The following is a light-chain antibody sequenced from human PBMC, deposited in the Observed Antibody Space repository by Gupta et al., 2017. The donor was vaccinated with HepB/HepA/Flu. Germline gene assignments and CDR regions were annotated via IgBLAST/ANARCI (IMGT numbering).Light chain of an antibody. V-gene: IGLV1-47*01. CDR3: AAWDDSLNSVL. CDR2: RNN. CDR1: SSNIGSNY. J-gene: IGLJ2*01. Sequence: QSVLTQPPSASGTPGQRVTISCSGSSSNIGSNYVYWYQQFPGTAPKLLIYRNNQRPSGVPDRFSGSKSGTSGSLAISGLRSEDEADYYCAAWDDSLNSVLFGGGTKLTVL.